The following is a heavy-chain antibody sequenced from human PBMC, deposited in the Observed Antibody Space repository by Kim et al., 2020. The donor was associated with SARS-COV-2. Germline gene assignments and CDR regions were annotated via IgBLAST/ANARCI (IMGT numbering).Heavy chain of an antibody. CDR2: ISYDGSNK. V-gene: IGHV3-30*18. Sequence: GGSLRLSCAASGFTFSSYGMHWVRQAPGKGLEWVAVISYDGSNKYYADSVKGRFTISRDNSKNTLYLQMNSLRAEDTAVYYCAKDAYKYQLLRCYFDYWGQGTLVTVSS. D-gene: IGHD2-2*01. CDR1: GFTFSSYG. J-gene: IGHJ4*02. CDR3: AKDAYKYQLLRCYFDY.